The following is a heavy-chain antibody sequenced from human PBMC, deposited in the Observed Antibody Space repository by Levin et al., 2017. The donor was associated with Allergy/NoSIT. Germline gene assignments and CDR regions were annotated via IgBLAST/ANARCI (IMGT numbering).Heavy chain of an antibody. D-gene: IGHD3-22*01. Sequence: PGGSLRLSCAASGFTFSTYVMSWVRQAPGKGLEWVSAMSVFGGSGGSTYYADSVKGRFTISRDNSKNTLYLQMNSLRAEDTALYYCLYYYDSSGLWVPGPNWGQGTLVTVSS. CDR2: MSVFGGSGGST. CDR3: LYYYDSSGLWVPGPN. V-gene: IGHV3-23*01. J-gene: IGHJ1*01. CDR1: GFTFSTYV.